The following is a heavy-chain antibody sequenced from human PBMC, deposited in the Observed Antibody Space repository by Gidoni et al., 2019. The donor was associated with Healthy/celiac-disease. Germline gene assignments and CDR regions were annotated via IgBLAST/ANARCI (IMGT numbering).Heavy chain of an antibody. D-gene: IGHD4-4*01. J-gene: IGHJ4*02. V-gene: IGHV3-15*01. CDR1: GFTFSNAW. CDR3: TTVVLVTRVFGE. Sequence: EVQLVESGGGLVKPGGSLRLCCAASGFTFSNAWMSWVRQAPGKGLEWVGRIKSKTDGGTTDYAALVKGRFTISRDDSKNTLYLQMNSLKTEDTAVYYCTTVVLVTRVFGEWGQGTLVTVSS. CDR2: IKSKTDGGTT.